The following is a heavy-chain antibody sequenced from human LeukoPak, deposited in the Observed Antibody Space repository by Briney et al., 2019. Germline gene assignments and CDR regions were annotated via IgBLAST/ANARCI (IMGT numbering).Heavy chain of an antibody. D-gene: IGHD6-13*01. Sequence: ASVKVSCKASGYTFTGYYMHWVRRAPGQGLEWMVWINPNSGGTNYAQKFQGRVTMTRYTSISTAYMELSRLRSDDTAVYYCAREYSSSWRTFDYWGQGTLVTVSS. J-gene: IGHJ4*02. CDR2: INPNSGGT. CDR3: AREYSSSWRTFDY. CDR1: GYTFTGYY. V-gene: IGHV1-2*02.